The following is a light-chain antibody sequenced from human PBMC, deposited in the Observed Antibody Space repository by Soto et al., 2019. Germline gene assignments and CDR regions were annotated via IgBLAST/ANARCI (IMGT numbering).Light chain of an antibody. V-gene: IGLV2-11*01. Sequence: QSALTQPRSVSGSPGQSVTISCTGTSSDVGGYNYVSWYQQHPGKAPKFMIYDVSKRPSGVPDRFSGYKSGNTASLTISGLQAEDEADYYCCSYAGSYKGYVFGSGTKLTVL. J-gene: IGLJ1*01. CDR1: SSDVGGYNY. CDR2: DVS. CDR3: CSYAGSYKGYV.